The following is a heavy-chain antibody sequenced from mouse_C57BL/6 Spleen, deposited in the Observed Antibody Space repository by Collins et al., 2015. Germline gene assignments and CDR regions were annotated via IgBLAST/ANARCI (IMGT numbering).Heavy chain of an antibody. CDR3: ARGQNDGYYGWSAY. D-gene: IGHD2-3*01. Sequence: QVQLQQPGAELVRPGSSVKLSCKASGYTFTSYWMHWVKQRPIQGLEWIGNIDPSDSETHYNQKFKDKATLTVDKSSSTAYMQLSSLTSEDSAVYYCARGQNDGYYGWSAYWGQGTLVTVSA. CDR1: GYTFTSYW. J-gene: IGHJ3*01. CDR2: IDPSDSET. V-gene: IGHV1-52*01.